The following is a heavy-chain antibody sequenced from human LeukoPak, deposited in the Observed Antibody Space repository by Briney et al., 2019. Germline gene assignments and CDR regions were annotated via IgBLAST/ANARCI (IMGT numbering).Heavy chain of an antibody. CDR2: MIPFLNSV. CDR3: ASPSYYRDSFFTHMDV. D-gene: IGHD4-17*01. V-gene: IGHV1-69*01. Sequence: ASVKVSCKASGGTFSTYAISWVRQAPGQGLQWMGAMIPFLNSVKYSEKFRGRIAVTVDESTGTAYMELSSLRSEDTAVYYCASPSYYRDSFFTHMDVWGKGTPVTVSS. J-gene: IGHJ6*04. CDR1: GGTFSTYA.